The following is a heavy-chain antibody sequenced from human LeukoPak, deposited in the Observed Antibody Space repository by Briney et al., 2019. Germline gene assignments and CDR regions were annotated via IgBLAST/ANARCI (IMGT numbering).Heavy chain of an antibody. J-gene: IGHJ6*04. CDR1: GFTFSGSA. Sequence: GGSLRLSCAASGFTFSGSALHWVRQAPDKGLEWVAFIRCDGSNTYYADSVKGRFAISRDNSKNTLYLQMNSLRGEDTAVYYCAKDLTKTGGVYYGSATYYYGMDVWGKGTTVTISS. V-gene: IGHV3-30*02. CDR3: AKDLTKTGGVYYGSATYYYGMDV. CDR2: IRCDGSNT. D-gene: IGHD3-10*01.